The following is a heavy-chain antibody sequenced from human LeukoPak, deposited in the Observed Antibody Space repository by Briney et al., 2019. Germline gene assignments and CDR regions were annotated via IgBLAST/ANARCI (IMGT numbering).Heavy chain of an antibody. J-gene: IGHJ4*02. CDR2: ISSNSSYI. Sequence: GGSLRLSCAASGFTFSSYSMNWVRQAPGKGLEWVSSISSNSSYIYYADSVKSRFTISRDNAKNSLYLQMNSLRAGDTAVYYCARDVVKWLFDYWGQGTLVTVSS. D-gene: IGHD2-15*01. CDR3: ARDVVKWLFDY. V-gene: IGHV3-21*01. CDR1: GFTFSSYS.